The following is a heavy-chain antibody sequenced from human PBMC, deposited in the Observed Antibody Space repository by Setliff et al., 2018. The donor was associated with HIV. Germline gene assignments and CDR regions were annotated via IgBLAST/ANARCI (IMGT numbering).Heavy chain of an antibody. CDR1: GDSINSRPYY. CDR2: VFYSGRT. Sequence: SETLSLTCSVSGDSINSRPYYYGWLRQPPGKGLEWIGNVFYSGRTYYNPSLKSRVSMSIDTSMNQFSLKLTSVTAAYTAVYFCARIDPGKYWSSDYWGPGTLVTVSS. V-gene: IGHV4-39*01. J-gene: IGHJ4*02. D-gene: IGHD2-8*02. CDR3: ARIDPGKYWSSDY.